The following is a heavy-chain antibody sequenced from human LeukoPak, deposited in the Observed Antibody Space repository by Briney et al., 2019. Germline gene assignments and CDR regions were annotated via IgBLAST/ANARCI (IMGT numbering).Heavy chain of an antibody. Sequence: GGSLRLSCAASGFTFSNYNMNWVRQAPGKGLEWVSSISSGSNYIYYADSVKGRFTISRDNAKNSLYLQMNSLRADDAAVYYCARDLRLWGEGTLVSSSS. CDR3: ARDLRL. J-gene: IGHJ1*01. CDR1: GFTFSNYN. V-gene: IGHV3-21*01. CDR2: ISSGSNYI.